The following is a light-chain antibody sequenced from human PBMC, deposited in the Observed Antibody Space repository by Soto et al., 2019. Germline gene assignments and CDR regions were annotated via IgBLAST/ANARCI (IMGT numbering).Light chain of an antibody. V-gene: IGLV2-14*01. CDR1: SSDVGGYTY. CDR2: EVS. J-gene: IGLJ1*01. CDR3: SSYTSRKTLYV. Sequence: QSVLTQPASVSGSPGQSITISCTGTSSDVGGYTYVSWYQQHPGKAPKLMIFEVSNRPSGVSNRFSGSKSGNTASLTISGLQAEDEADYYCSSYTSRKTLYVFGTGTKVTVL.